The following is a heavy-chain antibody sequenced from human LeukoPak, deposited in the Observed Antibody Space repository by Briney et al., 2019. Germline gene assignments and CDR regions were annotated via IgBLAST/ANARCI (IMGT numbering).Heavy chain of an antibody. CDR2: MFYSGET. CDR1: GGSILRSSNY. V-gene: IGHV4-39*02. Sequence: SETLSLTCTVSGGSILRSSNYWGWIRQPPGKGLEWIGTMFYSGETYHNPSLKSRVAISVDTPKNHFSLKLSSVTAADTAVYYCAAPHCTTTSCYFHYWGQGILVTVTS. J-gene: IGHJ4*02. CDR3: AAPHCTTTSCYFHY. D-gene: IGHD2-2*01.